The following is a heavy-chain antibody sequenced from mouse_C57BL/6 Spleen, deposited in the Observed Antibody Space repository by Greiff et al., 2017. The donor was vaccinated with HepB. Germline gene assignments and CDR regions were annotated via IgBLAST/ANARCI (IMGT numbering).Heavy chain of an antibody. Sequence: VQLQQSGAELARPGASVKLSCKASGYTFTSYGISWVKQRTGQGLEWIGEIYPRSGNTYYNEKFKGKATLTADKSSSTAYMELRSLTSEDSAVYFCALTTVVPFDYWGQGTTLTVSS. CDR1: GYTFTSYG. D-gene: IGHD1-1*01. CDR3: ALTTVVPFDY. CDR2: IYPRSGNT. V-gene: IGHV1-81*01. J-gene: IGHJ2*01.